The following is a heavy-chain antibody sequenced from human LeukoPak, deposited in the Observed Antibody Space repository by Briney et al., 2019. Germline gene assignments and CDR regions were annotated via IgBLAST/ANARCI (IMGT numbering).Heavy chain of an antibody. Sequence: GASVKVSCEASGGTFSSYAISWVRQAPGQGLEWMGRIIPILGIANYAQKFQGRVTITADKSTSTAYMELSSLRSEDTAVYYCARDSVRVGAAFDYWGQGTLVTVSS. V-gene: IGHV1-69*04. J-gene: IGHJ4*02. CDR1: GGTFSSYA. CDR2: IIPILGIA. CDR3: ARDSVRVGAAFDY. D-gene: IGHD1-26*01.